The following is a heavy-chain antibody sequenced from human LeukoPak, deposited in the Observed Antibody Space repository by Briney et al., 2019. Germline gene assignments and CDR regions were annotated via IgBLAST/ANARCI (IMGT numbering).Heavy chain of an antibody. D-gene: IGHD2-2*01. CDR1: GFTFSTYW. V-gene: IGHV3-74*01. Sequence: GGSLRLSCAASGFTFSTYWMHWVRQAPGKGLVWVSRVSADGSSTTYADSVKDRFTISRDSAKNTLYLQMNSLRAEDTAIYYCARGPISSNPGTWGQGTLVTVSS. CDR3: ARGPISSNPGT. J-gene: IGHJ5*02. CDR2: VSADGSST.